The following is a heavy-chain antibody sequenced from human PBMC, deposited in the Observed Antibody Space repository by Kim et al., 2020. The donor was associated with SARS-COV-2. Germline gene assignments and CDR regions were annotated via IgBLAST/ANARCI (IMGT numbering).Heavy chain of an antibody. V-gene: IGHV1-69*13. J-gene: IGHJ4*02. CDR3: ARDGDYGGHHDY. Sequence: SVKVSCKASGGTFSSYAISWVRQAPGQGLEWMGGIIPIFGTANYAQKFQGRVTITADESTSTAYMELSSLRSEDTAVYYCARDGDYGGHHDYWGQGTLVTVSS. CDR1: GGTFSSYA. D-gene: IGHD4-17*01. CDR2: IIPIFGTA.